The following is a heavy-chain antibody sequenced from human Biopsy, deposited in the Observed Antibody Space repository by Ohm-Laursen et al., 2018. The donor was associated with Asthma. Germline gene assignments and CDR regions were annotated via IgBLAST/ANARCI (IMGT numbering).Heavy chain of an antibody. CDR2: IYYSGST. D-gene: IGHD2-8*01. Sequence: SDTLSLTCTVSGGSISSYYWSWIRQPPGKGLEWIGYIYYSGSTNYNPSLKSRVTISVDTSKNQFSLKLTSVTAADTAVYFCARDLSGYCTSSACYGFDSWGQGTLVTVSS. CDR1: GGSISSYY. J-gene: IGHJ5*01. CDR3: ARDLSGYCTSSACYGFDS. V-gene: IGHV4-59*12.